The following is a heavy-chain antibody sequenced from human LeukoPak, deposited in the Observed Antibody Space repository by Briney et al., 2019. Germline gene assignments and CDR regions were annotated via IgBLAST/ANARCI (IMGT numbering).Heavy chain of an antibody. D-gene: IGHD3-10*01. Sequence: SHTLSLTCDISGDSVSGNGAALNWIRQSPSGGLEWLGRTYYRSKWYNDYAMSVKSRITINTDTSKNQFSLHLNSVTPEDTAVYYCARVRLGLIYYYFDYWGQGTLVTVSS. V-gene: IGHV6-1*01. CDR2: TYYRSKWYN. CDR1: GDSVSGNGAA. J-gene: IGHJ4*02. CDR3: ARVRLGLIYYYFDY.